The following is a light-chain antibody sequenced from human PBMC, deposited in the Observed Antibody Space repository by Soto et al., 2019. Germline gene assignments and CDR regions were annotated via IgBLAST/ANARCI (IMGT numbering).Light chain of an antibody. CDR3: GADHGSGSNVV. CDR2: VGTGGIVG. V-gene: IGLV9-49*01. CDR1: SGYSNYK. J-gene: IGLJ2*01. Sequence: QTVVTQPPSASASLGASVTLTCTLSSGYSNYKVDWYQQRPGKGPRFVMRVGTGGIVGSKGDGIPDRFSVLGSGLNRYLTIKNIQEEDESDYHCGADHGSGSNVVFGGGTKLTVL.